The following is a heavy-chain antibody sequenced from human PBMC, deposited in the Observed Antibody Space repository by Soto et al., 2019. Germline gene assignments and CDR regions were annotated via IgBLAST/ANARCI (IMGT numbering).Heavy chain of an antibody. CDR1: EFTVSSNH. Sequence: EVQLVESGGGLIQPGGSLRLSCAAPEFTVSSNHMSWVRQAPGKGLEWVSVIYSGGSTYYADSVKGRFTISRDHSENTLYLQMNSLRAEDTAFYYCASQSTYTFDYWGQGTLVTVSS. V-gene: IGHV3-53*01. CDR2: IYSGGST. CDR3: ASQSTYTFDY. J-gene: IGHJ4*02. D-gene: IGHD3-16*01.